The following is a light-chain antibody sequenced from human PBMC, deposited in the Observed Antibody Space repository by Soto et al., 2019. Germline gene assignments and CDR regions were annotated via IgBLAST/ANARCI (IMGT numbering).Light chain of an antibody. CDR2: GAS. J-gene: IGKJ4*01. CDR3: QQTYSTPLT. CDR1: QSVSIY. Sequence: EIVMTQSPATLSVSPGERASLSCRASQSVSIYLAWYQQKPGQAPRLLIHGASTRATGVPARFSGSGSGTHFTLTISSLQPEDFASYYCQQTYSTPLTFGGGTKVDIK. V-gene: IGKV3-15*01.